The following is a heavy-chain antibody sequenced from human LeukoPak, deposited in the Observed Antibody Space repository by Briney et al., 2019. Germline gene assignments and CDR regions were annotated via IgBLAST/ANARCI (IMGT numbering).Heavy chain of an antibody. D-gene: IGHD2-8*01. J-gene: IGHJ4*02. Sequence: RSSETLSLTCTVSGGSISSSSFYWGWIRQSPGKGLEWIGSIYDTGSTYYNPSLKSRVTISLDTSKNQFSLKLTSVTAADTAVYHCARLKGTNGVCYPDYWGQGTLVTVSS. CDR2: IYDTGST. V-gene: IGHV4-39*01. CDR1: GGSISSSSFY. CDR3: ARLKGTNGVCYPDY.